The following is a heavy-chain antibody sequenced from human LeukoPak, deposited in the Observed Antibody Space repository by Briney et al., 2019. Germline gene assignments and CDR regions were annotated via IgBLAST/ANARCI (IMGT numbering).Heavy chain of an antibody. V-gene: IGHV3-30*04. J-gene: IGHJ5*02. CDR1: GFTFSSYA. CDR3: ARDRDEFGHNWFDP. D-gene: IGHD3-10*01. Sequence: GGSLRLSCAASGFTFSSYAMNWVRQAPGKGLEWVAIISYDGSNKYYADSVKGRFTISRDNSKNTLYLQMNSLRAEDTAVYYCARDRDEFGHNWFDPWGQGTLVTVSS. CDR2: ISYDGSNK.